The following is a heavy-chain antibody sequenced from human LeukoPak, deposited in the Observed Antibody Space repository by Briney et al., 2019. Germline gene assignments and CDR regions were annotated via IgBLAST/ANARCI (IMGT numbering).Heavy chain of an antibody. J-gene: IGHJ5*02. CDR2: IWYDGSNK. CDR1: GFTFSSYG. V-gene: IGHV3-33*01. Sequence: GSLRLSCAASGFTFSSYGMHWVRQAPGKGLEWVAVIWYDGSNKYYADSVKGRFTISRDNSKNTLYLQMNSLRAEDTAVYYCARVVAAAGSAFDPWGQGTLVTVSS. D-gene: IGHD6-13*01. CDR3: ARVVAAAGSAFDP.